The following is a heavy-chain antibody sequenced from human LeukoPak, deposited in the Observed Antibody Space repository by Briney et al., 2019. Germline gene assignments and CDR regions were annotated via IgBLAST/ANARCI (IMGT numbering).Heavy chain of an antibody. CDR2: IHNSRGT. D-gene: IGHD4-23*01. Sequence: SETLSLTCTVSGAXITSDILYWNWIRQSPGKGLEWIGAIHNSRGTSYNPSLESRLTISVDPSENKFFLKMTSVTDADTATYYCGKVGGNTNSWGQGTLVTVSS. J-gene: IGHJ4*02. V-gene: IGHV4-30-4*01. CDR1: GAXITSDILY. CDR3: GKVGGNTNS.